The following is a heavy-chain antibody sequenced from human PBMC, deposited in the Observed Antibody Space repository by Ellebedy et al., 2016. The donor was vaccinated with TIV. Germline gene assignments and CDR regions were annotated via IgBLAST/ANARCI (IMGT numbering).Heavy chain of an antibody. CDR1: GYTFTSYA. Sequence: ASVKVSCKASGYTFTSYAMHWVRQAPGQRLEWMGWINAGNGNTKYSQKFQGRVTITRDTSASTAYMELRSLRSEDTAVYYCAREGIAAAGTYDYWGQGTLVTVSS. CDR3: AREGIAAAGTYDY. V-gene: IGHV1-3*01. D-gene: IGHD6-13*01. CDR2: INAGNGNT. J-gene: IGHJ4*02.